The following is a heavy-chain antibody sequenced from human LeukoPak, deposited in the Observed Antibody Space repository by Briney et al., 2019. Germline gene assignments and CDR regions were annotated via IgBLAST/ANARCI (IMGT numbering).Heavy chain of an antibody. Sequence: ASVKVSCKASGYTFTSYYMHWVRQAPGQGLEWMGMINFSGGSTSYAQKFQGRVTMTRDTSTSTVYMELSSLRSEDTAVYYCARDGHLDFTYYYGSGSQFGMDVWGQGTTVTVSS. CDR3: ARDGHLDFTYYYGSGSQFGMDV. CDR1: GYTFTSYY. CDR2: INFSGGST. J-gene: IGHJ6*02. V-gene: IGHV1-46*01. D-gene: IGHD3-10*01.